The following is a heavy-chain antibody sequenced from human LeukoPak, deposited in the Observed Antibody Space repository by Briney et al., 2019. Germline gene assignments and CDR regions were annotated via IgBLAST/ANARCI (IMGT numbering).Heavy chain of an antibody. CDR2: IRYDGSNK. D-gene: IGHD3-10*01. J-gene: IGHJ4*02. Sequence: GGSLRLSCAASGFTFSSYGMHWVRQAPGKGLEWVAFIRYDGSNKYYADSVKGRFTISRDNSKNTLYLQMNSLRAEDTAVYYRAKASRSYGSGSYISPFDYWGQGTLVTVSS. V-gene: IGHV3-30*02. CDR1: GFTFSSYG. CDR3: AKASRSYGSGSYISPFDY.